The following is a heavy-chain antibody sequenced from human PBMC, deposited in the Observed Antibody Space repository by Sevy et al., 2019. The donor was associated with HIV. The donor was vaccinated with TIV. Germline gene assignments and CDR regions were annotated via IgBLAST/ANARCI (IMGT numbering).Heavy chain of an antibody. J-gene: IGHJ4*02. V-gene: IGHV3-7*01. Sequence: GGSLRLSCAASGFTFSSYWMTWVRQAPGKGLEWVANIKQDGSEKFYVDSVKGRFTISRDNANNSLFLQMNSLRAEDTAVYYCASPYRTEPFYYSGSSGYYYPSYFDNWGQRTLVTVSS. CDR2: IKQDGSEK. CDR1: GFTFSSYW. CDR3: ASPYRTEPFYYSGSSGYYYPSYFDN. D-gene: IGHD3-22*01.